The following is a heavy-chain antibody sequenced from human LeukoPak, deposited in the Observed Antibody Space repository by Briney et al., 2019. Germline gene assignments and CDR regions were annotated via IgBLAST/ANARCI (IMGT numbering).Heavy chain of an antibody. Sequence: PSETLSLTCAVYGGSFSGYYWSWIRQPPGKGLEWIGEINHSGSTNYNPSLKSRVTISVDTYKNQFSLKLSSVTAADTAVYYCARVPGYSRGAFDIWGQGTMVTVSS. V-gene: IGHV4-34*01. J-gene: IGHJ3*02. D-gene: IGHD6-13*01. CDR1: GGSFSGYY. CDR3: ARVPGYSRGAFDI. CDR2: INHSGST.